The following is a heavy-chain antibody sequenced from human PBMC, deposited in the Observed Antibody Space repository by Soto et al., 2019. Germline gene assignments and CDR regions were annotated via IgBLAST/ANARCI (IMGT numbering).Heavy chain of an antibody. CDR3: ARGILRPNHYMDV. Sequence: QVQLQESGPGLVKPSQTLSLTCIVSGDSISRGRYFWTWIRQHPGKGLEWIGYIYDSGSAFYNPSLKSRVTMSVDTSKNQFSLNLRSVTAADTAVFYCARGILRPNHYMDVWGKGTAVAVSS. D-gene: IGHD1-26*01. CDR1: GDSISRGRYF. V-gene: IGHV4-31*03. CDR2: IYDSGSA. J-gene: IGHJ6*03.